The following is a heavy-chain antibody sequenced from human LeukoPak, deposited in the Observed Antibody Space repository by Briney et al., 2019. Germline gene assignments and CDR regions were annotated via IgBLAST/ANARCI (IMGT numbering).Heavy chain of an antibody. CDR1: GFTASSNY. Sequence: GGSLRLSCAASGFTASSNYMSWVRQAPGEGLEWGSVIYSGGSTYYADSVKGRFTISRDNSKNTLYLQMNSLRAEDTAVYYCARDAYGDFYFDYWGQGTLVTVSS. CDR3: ARDAYGDFYFDY. CDR2: IYSGGST. D-gene: IGHD4-17*01. J-gene: IGHJ4*02. V-gene: IGHV3-53*01.